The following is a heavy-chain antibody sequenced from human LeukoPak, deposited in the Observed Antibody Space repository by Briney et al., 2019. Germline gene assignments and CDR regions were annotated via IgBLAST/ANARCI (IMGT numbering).Heavy chain of an antibody. CDR3: ARSPSGIGVAGTQIDY. CDR1: GYSFTSYW. D-gene: IGHD6-13*01. V-gene: IGHV5-51*01. Sequence: ESLKISCKGSGYSFTSYWIGWVRQKPGKGLEWMGIIYPGDSDTRYSPSFQGQVTISADKSITTAYLQWSSLKASDTAMYYCARSPSGIGVAGTQIDYWGQGTLVTVSS. J-gene: IGHJ4*02. CDR2: IYPGDSDT.